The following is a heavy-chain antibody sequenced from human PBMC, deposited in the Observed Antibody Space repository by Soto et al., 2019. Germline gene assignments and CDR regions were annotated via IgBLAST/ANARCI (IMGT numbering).Heavy chain of an antibody. J-gene: IGHJ6*02. CDR3: GGGPDYRNNYYYGMDV. D-gene: IGHD3-10*01. CDR1: GFIFDSYA. CDR2: ISGSGHNT. V-gene: IGHV3-23*01. Sequence: PGGSLRLSCTASGFIFDSYAMSWVRQAPGKGLECISTISGSGHNTYYADFVKGRFTISRDSSKDTVYLQMNNLRADDTAVYFCGGGPDYRNNYYYGMDVWGQGTTVTVSS.